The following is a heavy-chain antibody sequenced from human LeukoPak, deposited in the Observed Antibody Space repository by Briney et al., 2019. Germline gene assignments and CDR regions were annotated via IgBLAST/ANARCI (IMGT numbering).Heavy chain of an antibody. Sequence: PGGSLRLSCAASGFTFSSYSMNWVRQAPGKGLEWVSSISSSSTFKHHADSLKGRFTISRDNAKNSLYLQMDNLRAEDTAVYYCARCEGVYCGGCSCSHYYYQYYMDVWGKGTTVTISS. D-gene: IGHD2-15*01. CDR1: GFTFSSYS. V-gene: IGHV3-21*06. CDR2: ISSSSTFK. J-gene: IGHJ6*03. CDR3: ARCEGVYCGGCSCSHYYYQYYMDV.